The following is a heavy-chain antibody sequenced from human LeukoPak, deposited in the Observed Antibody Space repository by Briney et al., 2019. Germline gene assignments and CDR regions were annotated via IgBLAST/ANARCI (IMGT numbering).Heavy chain of an antibody. V-gene: IGHV3-7*01. CDR2: IKEDGSET. CDR1: GFTFSTYW. J-gene: IGHJ4*02. CDR3: GRDSFETDIDY. D-gene: IGHD1-14*01. Sequence: GGSLRLSCAASGFTFSTYWMSWVRQAPGKGLEWVANIKEDGSETYYVDSLRGRFTISRDNVKNSLYLQINSLRVEDTAVYYCGRDSFETDIDYWGQGTLATVSS.